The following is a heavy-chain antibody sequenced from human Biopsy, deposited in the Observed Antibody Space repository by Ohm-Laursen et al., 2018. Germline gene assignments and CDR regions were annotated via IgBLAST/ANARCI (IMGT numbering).Heavy chain of an antibody. D-gene: IGHD5-24*01. CDR2: ITSGGSTT. CDR3: ARDVEGFYSYAMDV. V-gene: IGHV3-11*01. CDR1: GFTFSDYY. J-gene: IGHJ6*02. Sequence: SLRLSCAASGFTFSDYYMSWIRQAPGKGLEWVSHITSGGSTTDYADSVKGRFTISRDNAKSSLFLQMDSLRAEDTAVYYCARDVEGFYSYAMDVWGQGTTVTVSS.